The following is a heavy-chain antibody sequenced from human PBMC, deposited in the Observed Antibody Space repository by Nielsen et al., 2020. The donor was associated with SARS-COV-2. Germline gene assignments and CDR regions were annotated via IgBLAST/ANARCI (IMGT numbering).Heavy chain of an antibody. CDR3: ARFGYGRAFDY. D-gene: IGHD6-13*01. J-gene: IGHJ4*02. V-gene: IGHV4-39*01. CDR2: IYYSGST. Sequence: WIRQPPGKGLEWIGSIYYSGSTYYNPSLKSRVTISVDTSKNQFSLKLSSVTAADTAVYYCARFGYGRAFDYWGQGTRVTVSS.